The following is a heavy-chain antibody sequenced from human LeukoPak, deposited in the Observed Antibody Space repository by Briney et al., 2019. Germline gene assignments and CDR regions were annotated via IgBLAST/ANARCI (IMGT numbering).Heavy chain of an antibody. CDR3: AKGPTMIPDY. V-gene: IGHV3-23*01. CDR2: IGGSDVNT. D-gene: IGHD3-22*01. CDR1: RFTFSSYA. J-gene: IGHJ4*02. Sequence: GGSLRLSCAASRFTFSSYAMSWVRQAPGKGLEWVSTIGGSDVNTYYADSVKGRFTISRDNAKNSLYLQMNSLRAEDTAVYYCAKGPTMIPDYWGQGTLVTVSS.